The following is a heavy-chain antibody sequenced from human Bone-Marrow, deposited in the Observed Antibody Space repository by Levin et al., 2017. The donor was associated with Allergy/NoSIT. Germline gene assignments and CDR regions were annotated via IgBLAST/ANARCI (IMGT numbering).Heavy chain of an antibody. J-gene: IGHJ3*02. Sequence: GESLKISCKGSGYSFTSYWIGWVRQMPGKGLEWMGIIYPGDSDTRYSPSFQGQVTISADKSISTAYLQWSSLKASDTAMYYCARRVLDGSGRADAFDIWGQGTMVTVSS. CDR1: GYSFTSYW. D-gene: IGHD3-10*01. CDR2: IYPGDSDT. V-gene: IGHV5-51*01. CDR3: ARRVLDGSGRADAFDI.